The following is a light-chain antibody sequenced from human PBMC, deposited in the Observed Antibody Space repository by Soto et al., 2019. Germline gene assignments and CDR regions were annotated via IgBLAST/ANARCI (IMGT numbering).Light chain of an antibody. CDR3: SSYTSSSTLVV. CDR1: SSDVGDYNY. J-gene: IGLJ1*01. CDR2: DDS. Sequence: QSALTQPASVSGSPGQSITISCTGTSSDVGDYNYVSWYQQHPGKAPKLMIYDDSNRPSGVSNRFSGSKSGNTASLTISGLQAEDEADYYCSSYTSSSTLVVFGTGTKVTVL. V-gene: IGLV2-14*03.